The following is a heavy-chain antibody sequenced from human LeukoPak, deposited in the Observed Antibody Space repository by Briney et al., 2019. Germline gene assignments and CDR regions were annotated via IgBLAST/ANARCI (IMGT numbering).Heavy chain of an antibody. CDR1: GFTFNSYA. CDR3: ATYRQVLLPFES. D-gene: IGHD2-8*02. CDR2: ISGSGGST. J-gene: IGHJ4*02. V-gene: IGHV3-23*01. Sequence: GGSLRLSCAASGFTFNSYAMSWVRQAPGKGLEWVSAISGSGGSTYYADSVKGRFTISRDNSKNTLYLQMNSLRAEDTAIYYCATYRQVLLPFESWGQGTLVTVSS.